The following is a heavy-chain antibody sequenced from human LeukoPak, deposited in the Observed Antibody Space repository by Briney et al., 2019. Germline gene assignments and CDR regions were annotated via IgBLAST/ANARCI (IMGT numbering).Heavy chain of an antibody. Sequence: SETLSLTCAVYGGSFSGYYWSWIRQPPGKGLEWIGEINHSGSINYNPSLKSRVTISVGTSKNQFSLKLSSVTAADTAVYYCARGPHMTTVTAPFDYWGQGTLVTVSS. CDR1: GGSFSGYY. V-gene: IGHV4-34*01. J-gene: IGHJ4*02. CDR2: INHSGSI. D-gene: IGHD4-17*01. CDR3: ARGPHMTTVTAPFDY.